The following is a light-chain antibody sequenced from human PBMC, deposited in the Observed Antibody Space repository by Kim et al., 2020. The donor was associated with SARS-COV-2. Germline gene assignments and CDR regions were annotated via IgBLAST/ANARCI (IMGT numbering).Light chain of an antibody. CDR2: KAS. V-gene: IGKV1-5*03. Sequence: AYVGDRVTITCRASQSISGWLAWYQQKPGQAPKLLIYKASSLESGVPSRFSGSGSGTELTLTVSSLQPDDFATYYCQQYNSYPWTFGQGTKVDIK. CDR1: QSISGW. J-gene: IGKJ1*01. CDR3: QQYNSYPWT.